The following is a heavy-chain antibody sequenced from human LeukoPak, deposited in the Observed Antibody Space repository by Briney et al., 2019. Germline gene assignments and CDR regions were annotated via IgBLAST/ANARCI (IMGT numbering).Heavy chain of an antibody. CDR1: GYTFTSYG. CDR3: ARDSIYCTNGVCFRKAFDP. Sequence: GASVKVSCKASGYTFTSYGISWVRQAPGQGLEWMGWISAYNGNTNYAQKLQGRVTMTTDTSTSTAYMELRSLRSDDTAVYYCARDSIYCTNGVCFRKAFDPWGQGTLVTVSS. J-gene: IGHJ5*02. V-gene: IGHV1-18*01. D-gene: IGHD2-8*01. CDR2: ISAYNGNT.